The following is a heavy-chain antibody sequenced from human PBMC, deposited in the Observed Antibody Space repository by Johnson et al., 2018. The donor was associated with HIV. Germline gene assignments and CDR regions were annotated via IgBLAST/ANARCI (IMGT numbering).Heavy chain of an antibody. J-gene: IGHJ3*02. Sequence: QMQLVESGGGVVQPGGSLRLSCAASGFTFSSYGMHWVRQAPGKGLEWVAFIRYDGSNKYYADSVKGRFTISRDNSKNTLYLQMNSLRAEDTAVYYCAKTEDAFDIWGQGTIVTVSS. V-gene: IGHV3-30*02. CDR1: GFTFSSYG. CDR2: IRYDGSNK. CDR3: AKTEDAFDI.